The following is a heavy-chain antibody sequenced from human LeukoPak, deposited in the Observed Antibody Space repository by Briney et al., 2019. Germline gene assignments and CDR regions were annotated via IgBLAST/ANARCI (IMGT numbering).Heavy chain of an antibody. V-gene: IGHV1-8*01. CDR2: TNPNSGNT. D-gene: IGHD6-6*01. J-gene: IGHJ4*02. CDR1: GYTFTSYD. CDR3: ARGSSWYFDY. Sequence: ASEKVSCKASGYTFTSYDINRVRQATGQGLEWMGWTNPNSGNTGYAQKFQGRVTMTRNTSISTAYMELSSLRSEDTAVYYCARGSSWYFDYWGQGTLVTVSS.